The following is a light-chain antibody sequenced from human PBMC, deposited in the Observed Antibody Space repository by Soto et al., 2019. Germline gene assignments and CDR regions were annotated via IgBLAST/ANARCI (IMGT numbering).Light chain of an antibody. V-gene: IGKV3-15*01. CDR2: DAS. CDR3: QQYNNGPPGT. Sequence: EIVMTQSPATLSVSPGEGATLSCRASQSVSGNLAWYQQKPGQAPRLPIYDASTRATGIPARFSGSGSGTEFTPTISGLQSEDFAVYYCQQYNNGPPGTFGQGTKV. CDR1: QSVSGN. J-gene: IGKJ1*01.